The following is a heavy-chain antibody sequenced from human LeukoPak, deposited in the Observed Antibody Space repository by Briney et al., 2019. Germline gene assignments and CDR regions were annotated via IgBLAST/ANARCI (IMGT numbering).Heavy chain of an antibody. CDR1: GCSISSYY. D-gene: IGHD5-18*01. CDR3: AKGPYSYGQDWDDY. Sequence: SETLSLTCTVSGCSISSYYWSWIRQPAGKGLEWVGRIYTSGSTNYNPSLRSRVTISVDTSKNQFSLKLSSVPAADTAVYYCAKGPYSYGQDWDDYWGQGTLVTVSS. J-gene: IGHJ4*02. CDR2: IYTSGST. V-gene: IGHV4-4*07.